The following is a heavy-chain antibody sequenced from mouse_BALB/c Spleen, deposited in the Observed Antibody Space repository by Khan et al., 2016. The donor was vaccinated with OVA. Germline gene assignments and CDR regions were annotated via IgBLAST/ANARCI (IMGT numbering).Heavy chain of an antibody. CDR2: INPTSSYP. CDR3: ARDRMDY. V-gene: IGHV1-7*01. CDR1: GYTFTTYW. Sequence: QIQLVQSGAELAKPGASVKMSCKASGYTFTTYWLHWVKQRPGQGLEWIGYINPTSSYPDYNEKFKDKATLSADKSSSPSYMQLSSLTSEEAAGYYGARDRMDYWGQGTTLTVSS. J-gene: IGHJ2*01. D-gene: IGHD2-14*01.